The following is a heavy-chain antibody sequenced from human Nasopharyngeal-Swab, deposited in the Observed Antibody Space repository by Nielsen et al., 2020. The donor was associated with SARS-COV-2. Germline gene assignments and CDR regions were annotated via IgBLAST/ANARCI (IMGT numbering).Heavy chain of an antibody. CDR3: ARDDCITDSCSSGYYNYGMDV. D-gene: IGHD2-15*01. CDR2: INPGGGST. CDR1: GYTFTRQY. Sequence: ASLKVSCKASGYTFTRQYIHWVRQAPGQGLEWMGIINPGGGSTRYAQNFQGRVTMTRDTSTSTVYMEVSSLRSEDTAVYYCARDDCITDSCSSGYYNYGMDVWGQGTTVTVSS. V-gene: IGHV1-46*01. J-gene: IGHJ6*02.